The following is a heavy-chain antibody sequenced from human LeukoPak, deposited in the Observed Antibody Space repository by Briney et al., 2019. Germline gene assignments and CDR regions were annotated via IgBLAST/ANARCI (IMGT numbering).Heavy chain of an antibody. J-gene: IGHJ4*02. CDR2: IRSEAYGGTP. Sequence: GGSLRLSCAASGFTFSSYSMTWVRQAPGKGLEWVGFIRSEAYGGTPEYAASVKGRFTISRDDSKSIAYLQMNSLKTEDTAVYYCTRDQTPYYWGQGTLVTVSS. CDR1: GFTFSSYS. V-gene: IGHV3-49*04. CDR3: TRDQTPYY.